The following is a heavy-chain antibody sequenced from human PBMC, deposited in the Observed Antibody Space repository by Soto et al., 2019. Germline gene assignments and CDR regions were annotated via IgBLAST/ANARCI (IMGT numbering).Heavy chain of an antibody. J-gene: IGHJ5*02. CDR3: ARDRVDCSGGSCWRDVEDT. CDR2: INPSGGST. CDR1: GYTFISYY. D-gene: IGHD2-15*01. V-gene: IGHV1-46*01. Sequence: ASVKVSCKASGYTFISYYMHWVRQAPGQGLEWMGTINPSGGSTNYAQKFQGRVTMTRDTSTSTVYMELSSLRSEDTAVYYCARDRVDCSGGSCWRDVEDTWGQGTLVTVSS.